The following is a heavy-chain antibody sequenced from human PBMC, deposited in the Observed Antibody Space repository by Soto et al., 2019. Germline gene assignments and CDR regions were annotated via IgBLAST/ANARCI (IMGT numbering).Heavy chain of an antibody. D-gene: IGHD6-6*01. CDR3: ARGPFRSSSHWFDP. J-gene: IGHJ5*02. Sequence: QVQLVQSGAEVREPGASVTVSCTASGYTFINHDINWVRQAAGQGLEWMGWMNPNTGNKRFAQRFQGRITMTTNTSISTVYMKLRSLRSEDTAVYYCARGPFRSSSHWFDPWGQGALVTVSS. CDR2: MNPNTGNK. V-gene: IGHV1-8*01. CDR1: GYTFINHD.